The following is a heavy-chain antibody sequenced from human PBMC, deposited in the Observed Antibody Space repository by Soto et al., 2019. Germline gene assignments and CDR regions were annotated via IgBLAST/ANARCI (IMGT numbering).Heavy chain of an antibody. CDR3: ARGLFPANVWYFDS. Sequence: GGSLRLSCAASGFTFSDYWMSWVRQAPGKRLEWVANIKYDGSQIYYVDSVKGRFTISRDNAKNSLFLQMNFLRADDTAVYCCARGLFPANVWYFDSWGQGALVTVSS. D-gene: IGHD2-21*01. V-gene: IGHV3-7*05. J-gene: IGHJ4*02. CDR1: GFTFSDYW. CDR2: IKYDGSQI.